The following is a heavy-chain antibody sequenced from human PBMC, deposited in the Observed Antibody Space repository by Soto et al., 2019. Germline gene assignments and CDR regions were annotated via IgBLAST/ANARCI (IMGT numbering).Heavy chain of an antibody. Sequence: GESLKISCQGSGYSFTSYWIGWVRQMPGKGLEWMGIIYPSDSRVTYNPAFQGQVTIPADKSITTAYLGWHSLKASDSAIYYCTRVPLAGAWTRWVFDSWGQGTQVTVSS. CDR1: GYSFTSYW. D-gene: IGHD6-19*01. CDR2: IYPSDSRV. CDR3: TRVPLAGAWTRWVFDS. J-gene: IGHJ4*02. V-gene: IGHV5-51*01.